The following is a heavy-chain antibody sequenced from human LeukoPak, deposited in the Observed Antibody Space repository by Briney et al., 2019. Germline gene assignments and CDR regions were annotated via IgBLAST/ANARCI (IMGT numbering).Heavy chain of an antibody. CDR3: ANGQQWLAFDS. V-gene: IGHV4-59*08. CDR2: IYNSGTT. Sequence: PSETLSLTCTVSGGSVSSYYWSWIRQPPGKGLEWIGNIYNSGTTNYNPSLKSRVTISVDTSKSQFSLILRSVTAAETAVYYCANGQQWLAFDSWGQGTLVTVSS. D-gene: IGHD6-19*01. J-gene: IGHJ4*02. CDR1: GGSVSSYY.